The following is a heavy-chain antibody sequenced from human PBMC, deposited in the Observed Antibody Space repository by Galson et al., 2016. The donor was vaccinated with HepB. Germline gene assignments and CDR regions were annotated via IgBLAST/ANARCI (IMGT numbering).Heavy chain of an antibody. J-gene: IGHJ2*01. V-gene: IGHV4-59*01. CDR2: ISYSGNT. D-gene: IGHD3/OR15-3a*01. Sequence: SETLSLTCTVSGDSIDNYYWSWIRQPPGKTLEWIGYISYSGNTNYNSALKSRVTLSRDMSKNHFSLKVNSVTAADTAVYYCARSPPMEKALYDFPEWYFDLWGPGTLVTVSA. CDR1: GDSIDNYY. CDR3: ARSPPMEKALYDFPEWYFDL.